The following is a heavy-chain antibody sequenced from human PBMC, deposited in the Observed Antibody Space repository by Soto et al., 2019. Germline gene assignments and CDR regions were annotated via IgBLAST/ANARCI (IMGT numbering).Heavy chain of an antibody. CDR2: ISDSGGST. J-gene: IGHJ4*02. CDR3: ANGCGGTCYSRIHY. Sequence: EVQLLGSGGGLVQPGGSLRLSCAASGFTFSSYAMSWVRQAPGKGLEWVSGISDSGGSTYYADSVKGRFTISRDNSKNTLYLQMNSLRAEDTAVYYCANGCGGTCYSRIHYWGQGTLVTVSS. CDR1: GFTFSSYA. V-gene: IGHV3-23*01. D-gene: IGHD2-15*01.